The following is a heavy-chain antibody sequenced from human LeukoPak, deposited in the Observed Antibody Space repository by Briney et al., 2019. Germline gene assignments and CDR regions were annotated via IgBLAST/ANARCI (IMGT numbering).Heavy chain of an antibody. CDR2: MNPNSGNT. Sequence: ASVKVSCKASGYTFTSYDINWVRQATGQGLEWMGWMNPNSGNTGYAQKFQGRVTMTRNTSISTAYMELSSLRSEDTAVYYCARAPKTIFGVVIISTGMDVWGQGTTVTVSS. J-gene: IGHJ6*02. CDR3: ARAPKTIFGVVIISTGMDV. CDR1: GYTFTSYD. D-gene: IGHD3-3*01. V-gene: IGHV1-8*01.